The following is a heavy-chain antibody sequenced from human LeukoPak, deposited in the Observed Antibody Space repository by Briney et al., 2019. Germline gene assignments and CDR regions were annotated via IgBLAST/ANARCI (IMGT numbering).Heavy chain of an antibody. CDR2: FDPEDGET. CDR3: ARGRRYCSSTSCYGYYYYYGMDV. Sequence: ASVKVSCKVSGYTLTELSMHWVRQAPGKGLEWMGGFDPEDGETIYAQKFQGRVTISADKSTSTAYMEVSSLRSEDTAVYYCARGRRYCSSTSCYGYYYYYGMDVWGQGTTVTVSS. V-gene: IGHV1-24*01. J-gene: IGHJ6*02. D-gene: IGHD2-2*01. CDR1: GYTLTELS.